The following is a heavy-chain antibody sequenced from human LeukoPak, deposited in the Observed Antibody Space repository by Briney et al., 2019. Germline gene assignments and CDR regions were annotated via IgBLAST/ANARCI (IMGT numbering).Heavy chain of an antibody. V-gene: IGHV4-30-2*01. Sequence: SQTLSLTCTVSGGSISSGGYYWSWIRQPPGKGLEWIGYIYHSGSTYYNPSLKSRVTISVDRSKNQFSLKLSSVTAADTAVYYCAREDYYYGSSGYLFDYWGQGTLVTVSS. CDR3: AREDYYYGSSGYLFDY. J-gene: IGHJ4*02. CDR1: GGSISSGGYY. D-gene: IGHD3-22*01. CDR2: IYHSGST.